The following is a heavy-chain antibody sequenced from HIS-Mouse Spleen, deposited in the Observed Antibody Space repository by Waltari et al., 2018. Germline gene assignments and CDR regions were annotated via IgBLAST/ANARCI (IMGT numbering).Heavy chain of an antibody. D-gene: IGHD3-10*01. V-gene: IGHV3-33*01. J-gene: IGHJ4*02. CDR1: ESTFSGYA. CDR2: RWYDGSNK. Sequence: QVQLVESGGGVVQPGRSLRLSCPRSESTFSGYAMPWVREPPGRGLGGVAVRWYDGSNKYYADAVKGRFTISRDNSKNTLYLQMNSLRAEDTAVYYCARDFLLFFGDLGSPVDYWGQGTLVTVSS. CDR3: ARDFLLFFGDLGSPVDY.